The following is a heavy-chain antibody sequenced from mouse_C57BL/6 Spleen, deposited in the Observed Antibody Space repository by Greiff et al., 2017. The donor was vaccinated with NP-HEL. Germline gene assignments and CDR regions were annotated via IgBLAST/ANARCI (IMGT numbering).Heavy chain of an antibody. V-gene: IGHV3-6*01. CDR1: GYSITSGYY. CDR2: LSYDGSN. D-gene: IGHD3-3*01. CDR3: ARGDVDYFDY. Sequence: EVQLQESGPGLVKPSQSLSLTCSVTGYSITSGYYWNWIRQFPGNKLEWMGYLSYDGSNNYNPSLKNRISITRDTSKNQFFRKLNSVTTEDTATIYCARGDVDYFDYWGQGTTLTVSS. J-gene: IGHJ2*01.